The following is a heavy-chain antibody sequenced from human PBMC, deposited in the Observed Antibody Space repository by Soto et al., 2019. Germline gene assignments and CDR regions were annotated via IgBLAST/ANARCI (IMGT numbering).Heavy chain of an antibody. Sequence: SETLSLTCTVPGGSISSYYWSWIRQPPGKGLEWIGYIYYSGSTNYNPSLKSRVTISVDTSKNQFSLKLSSVTAADTAVYYCARHDSSGWYVFDYWGQGTLVTVSS. CDR2: IYYSGST. D-gene: IGHD6-19*01. J-gene: IGHJ4*02. CDR3: ARHDSSGWYVFDY. CDR1: GGSISSYY. V-gene: IGHV4-59*08.